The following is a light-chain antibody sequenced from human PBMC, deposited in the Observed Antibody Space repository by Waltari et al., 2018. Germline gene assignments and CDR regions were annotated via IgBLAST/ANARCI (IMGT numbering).Light chain of an antibody. J-gene: IGKJ4*01. CDR1: ETVSLN. CDR3: QQYSYWPPLT. V-gene: IGKV3-15*01. Sequence: EIVMTQSPATLSVSPGERATLSCRASETVSLNLAWYQQKPGQAPRLLIYSASTRASGVPDRFSGSGSGTEFTLTISNLQSEDFAVYYCQQYSYWPPLTFGGGTKV. CDR2: SAS.